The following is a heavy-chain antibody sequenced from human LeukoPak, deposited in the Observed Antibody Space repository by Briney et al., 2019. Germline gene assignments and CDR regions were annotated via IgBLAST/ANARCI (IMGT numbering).Heavy chain of an antibody. J-gene: IGHJ6*03. CDR1: GFTVSSNY. D-gene: IGHD3-10*01. Sequence: GGSLRLSCAASGFTVSSNYMSWVRQAPGKGLEWVSVIYSGGSTYYADSVKGRFTISRDNSKNTLYLQMNSLRAEDTAVYYCARVVGVRGTYYYYYYYMDVWGKGTTVTISS. V-gene: IGHV3-53*01. CDR3: ARVVGVRGTYYYYYYYMDV. CDR2: IYSGGST.